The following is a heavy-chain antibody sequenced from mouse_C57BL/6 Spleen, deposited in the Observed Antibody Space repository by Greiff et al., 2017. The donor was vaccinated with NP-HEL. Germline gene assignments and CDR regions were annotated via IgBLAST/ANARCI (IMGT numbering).Heavy chain of an antibody. J-gene: IGHJ3*01. CDR3: AREDDYGNAY. CDR1: GYTFTSYW. V-gene: IGHV1-69*01. CDR2: IDPSDSYT. Sequence: QVQLQQPGAELVMPGASVKLSCKASGYTFTSYWMHWVKQRPGQGLEWIGEIDPSDSYTNYNQKFKGKSTLTVDKSSSTAYMQLSSLTSEDSAVYYCAREDDYGNAYWGQGTLVTVSA. D-gene: IGHD2-4*01.